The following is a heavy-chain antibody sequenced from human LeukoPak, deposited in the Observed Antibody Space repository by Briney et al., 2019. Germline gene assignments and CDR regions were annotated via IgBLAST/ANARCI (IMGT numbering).Heavy chain of an antibody. J-gene: IGHJ6*03. CDR1: GGSISSYY. D-gene: IGHD2-15*01. CDR3: ARDAPYCSGGSCYRYYYYMDV. Sequence: SETLPLTCTVSGGSISSYYWSWIRQPPGKGLEWIGYIYYSGSTNYNPSLKSRVTIPVDTSKNQFSLKLSSVTAADTAVYYCARDAPYCSGGSCYRYYYYMDVWGKGTTVTVSS. CDR2: IYYSGST. V-gene: IGHV4-59*01.